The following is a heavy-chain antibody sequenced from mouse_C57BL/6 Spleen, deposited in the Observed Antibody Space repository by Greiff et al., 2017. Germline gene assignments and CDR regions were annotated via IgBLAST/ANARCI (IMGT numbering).Heavy chain of an antibody. V-gene: IGHV1-52*01. CDR1: GYTFASYW. CDR2: IDPSDSET. Sequence: QVQLQQPGAELVRPGSSVKLSCKASGYTFASYWMPWVKQRPIQGLEWIGNIDPSDSETPYNQTFKDTATLTVDKSSSTAYMQLSSLTSEDSAVYYWASSGPYAKDYRGRGNSVTVS. J-gene: IGHJ4*01. D-gene: IGHD3-2*02. CDR3: ASSGPYAKDY.